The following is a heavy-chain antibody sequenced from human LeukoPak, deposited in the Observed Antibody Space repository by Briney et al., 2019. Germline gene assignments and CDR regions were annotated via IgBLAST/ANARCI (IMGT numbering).Heavy chain of an antibody. CDR1: GGTFSSYA. Sequence: SVKVSCKASGGTFSSYAISWVRQAPGQGLEWMGRIIPILGIANYAQKFQGRVTITADKSTSTAYMELSSLRSEDTAVYYCARVRSSVVVRGVSDAFDIWGQGTMVTVSS. V-gene: IGHV1-69*04. CDR2: IIPILGIA. J-gene: IGHJ3*02. CDR3: ARVRSSVVVRGVSDAFDI. D-gene: IGHD3-10*01.